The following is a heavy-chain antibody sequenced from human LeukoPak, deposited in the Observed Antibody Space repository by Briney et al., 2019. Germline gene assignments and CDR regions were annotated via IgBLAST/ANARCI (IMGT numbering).Heavy chain of an antibody. CDR1: GDSFTNYW. CDR2: IYPGDSDT. Sequence: GESLKISCQGSGDSFTNYWIAWVRQMPGKGLEWMGIIYPGDSDTRYSPSFQGQVTISADKSISTAYLQWRSLKASDTAMYYCARWGIAVVGTSPGFDYWGQGTLVTVSS. J-gene: IGHJ4*02. D-gene: IGHD6-19*01. V-gene: IGHV5-51*01. CDR3: ARWGIAVVGTSPGFDY.